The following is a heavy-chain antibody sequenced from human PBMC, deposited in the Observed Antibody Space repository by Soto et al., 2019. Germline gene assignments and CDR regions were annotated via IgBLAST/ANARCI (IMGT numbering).Heavy chain of an antibody. J-gene: IGHJ4*02. CDR2: IYYSGST. CDR1: GGSISSYY. D-gene: IGHD3-10*01. Sequence: SETLSLTCTVSGGSISSYYWSWIRQPPGKGLEWIGYIYYSGSTNYNPSLKSRVTISVDTSKNQFSLKLSSVTAADTAVYYCARGYYYGSGSGYYFDYWGQGTLVTVCS. V-gene: IGHV4-59*01. CDR3: ARGYYYGSGSGYYFDY.